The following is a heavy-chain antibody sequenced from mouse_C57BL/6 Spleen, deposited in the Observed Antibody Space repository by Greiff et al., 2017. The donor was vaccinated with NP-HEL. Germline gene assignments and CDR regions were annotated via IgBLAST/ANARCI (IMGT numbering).Heavy chain of an antibody. V-gene: IGHV1-69*01. CDR3: ARLGGGIDY. CDR1: GYTFTSYW. CDR2: IDPSDSYT. J-gene: IGHJ2*01. D-gene: IGHD3-3*01. Sequence: VQLQQSGAELVMPGASVKLSCKASGYTFTSYWMHWVKQRPGQGLEWIGEIDPSDSYTNYNQKFKGKSTLTVDKSSITAYMQLSSLTSEDSAVYYGARLGGGIDYWGQGTTLTVSS.